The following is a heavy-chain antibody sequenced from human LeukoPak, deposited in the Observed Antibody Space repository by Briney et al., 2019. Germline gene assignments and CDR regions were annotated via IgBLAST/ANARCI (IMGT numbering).Heavy chain of an antibody. V-gene: IGHV4-59*01. Sequence: PSETLSLTCTVSGGSISSYYWSWIRHPPGKGLEWIGYIYYSGSTNYNPSLKSRVTISVDTSKNQFSLKLSSVTAADTAVYYCARATGLRSSYYYYGMDVWGKGTTVTVSS. CDR3: ARATGLRSSYYYYGMDV. J-gene: IGHJ6*04. CDR1: GGSISSYY. D-gene: IGHD5-12*01. CDR2: IYYSGST.